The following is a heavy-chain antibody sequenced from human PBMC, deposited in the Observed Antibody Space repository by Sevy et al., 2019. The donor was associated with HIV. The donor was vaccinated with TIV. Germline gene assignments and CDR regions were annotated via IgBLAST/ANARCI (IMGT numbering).Heavy chain of an antibody. Sequence: GGSLRLSCAGSGFSFSTNGMHWVRQAPGKGLDWVAVISKNGDYKYYADSVKGRFTISRDNSKNTLFLQMNSLRTEDTAVYYGAKDGGYGIGSYPRFDPWGQGTLVTVSS. V-gene: IGHV3-30*18. J-gene: IGHJ5*02. CDR3: AKDGGYGIGSYPRFDP. D-gene: IGHD2-15*01. CDR1: GFSFSTNG. CDR2: ISKNGDYK.